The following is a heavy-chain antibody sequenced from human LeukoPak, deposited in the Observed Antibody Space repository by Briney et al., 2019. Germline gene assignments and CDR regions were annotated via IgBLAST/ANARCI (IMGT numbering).Heavy chain of an antibody. CDR2: ISFDGNNE. V-gene: IGHV3-30*03. J-gene: IGHJ4*02. CDR1: GFTFSTYG. D-gene: IGHD5-12*01. CDR3: ARPYDSNRDHSGYGY. Sequence: GRSLRLSCAASGFTFSTYGMHWVRQAPGKGLEWVAVISFDGNNEYYADSVKGRFSISRDNAKNSVDLQMHSLRAEDTALYYCARPYDSNRDHSGYGYWGRGTLVTVSS.